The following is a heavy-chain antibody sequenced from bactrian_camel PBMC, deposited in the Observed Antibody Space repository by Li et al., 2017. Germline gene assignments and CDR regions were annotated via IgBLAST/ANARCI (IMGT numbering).Heavy chain of an antibody. J-gene: IGHJ4*01. CDR3: AATSLFGPCLVSDLYSY. Sequence: QLVESGGGSVQAGGSLRLSCVASGYAANSDYMAWFRQAPGKQREGVACIQSDGVTKYASSVRGRFSISKDNVKNTMYLQMSELKPEDTAMYYCAATSLFGPCLVSDLYSYWGQGTQVTVS. V-gene: IGHV3S53*01. CDR2: IQSDGVT. CDR1: GYAANSDY. D-gene: IGHD2*01.